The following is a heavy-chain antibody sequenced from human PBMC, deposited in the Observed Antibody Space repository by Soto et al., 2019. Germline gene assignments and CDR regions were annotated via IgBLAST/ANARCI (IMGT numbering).Heavy chain of an antibody. J-gene: IGHJ4*02. CDR1: GGTFSSYA. CDR2: IIPIFGTA. CDR3: HKGDAVEMGTIAG. D-gene: IGHD2-2*01. Sequence: SVKVSCKASGGTFSSYAISWVRQAPGQGLEWMGGIIPIFGTANYAQKFQGRVTITADESTSTAYMELSSLRSEDTAVYYCHKGDAVEMGTIAGWGQGTLFTVSS. V-gene: IGHV1-69*13.